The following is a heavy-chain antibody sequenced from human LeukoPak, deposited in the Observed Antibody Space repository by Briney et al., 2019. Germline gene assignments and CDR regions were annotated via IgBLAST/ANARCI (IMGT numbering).Heavy chain of an antibody. D-gene: IGHD1-26*01. CDR3: ARGPRRELPVY. Sequence: PSGTLSLTCTVSGGSISSRSSYWGWIRQPPGKGLEWIGNIYNSGDTYYNPSLKRRVTMSVDTSKNQFSLKLSSVTAADTAVYYCARGPRRELPVYWGQGTLVTVSS. V-gene: IGHV4-39*07. CDR1: GGSISSRSSY. J-gene: IGHJ4*02. CDR2: IYNSGDT.